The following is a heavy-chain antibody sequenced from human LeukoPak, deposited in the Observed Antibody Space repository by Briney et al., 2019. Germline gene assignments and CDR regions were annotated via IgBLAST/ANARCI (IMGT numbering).Heavy chain of an antibody. CDR1: GFTFSSYS. D-gene: IGHD1-1*01. CDR3: ARCTTGRTFGSLREIKRSREVDY. V-gene: IGHV3-21*01. Sequence: PGGSLRLSCAASGFTFSSYSMNWVRQAPGKGLEWVSSISSSSSNIYYADSVKGRFTISRDNAKNSLYLQMNSLRVEDTAVYYCARCTTGRTFGSLREIKRSREVDYWGQGTLVTVSS. J-gene: IGHJ4*02. CDR2: ISSSSSNI.